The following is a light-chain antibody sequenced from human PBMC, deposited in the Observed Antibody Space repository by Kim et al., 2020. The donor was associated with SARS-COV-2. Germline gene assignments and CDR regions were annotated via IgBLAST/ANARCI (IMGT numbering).Light chain of an antibody. V-gene: IGKV3-20*01. CDR1: QSVSSS. CDR3: QQYGNSPST. CDR2: GAS. Sequence: LSPGGRATLACRASQSVSSSLAWYQQKPGQAPRLLIHGASSRTTGIPDRFSGSGSGTDFTLTISRLEPEDFAVYYCQQYGNSPSTFGQGTRLEIK. J-gene: IGKJ5*01.